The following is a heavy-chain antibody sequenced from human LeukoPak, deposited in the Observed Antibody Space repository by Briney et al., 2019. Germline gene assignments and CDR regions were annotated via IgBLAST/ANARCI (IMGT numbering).Heavy chain of an antibody. J-gene: IGHJ4*02. CDR2: IYYSGST. Sequence: SETLSLTCTVSGGSISSYYWSWIRQPPGKGLEWIGYIYYSGSTNYNPSLKSRVTTSVDTSKNQFSLKLSSVTAADTAVYYCASGGLWIQLWNRYYFDYWGQGTLVTVSS. CDR1: GGSISSYY. V-gene: IGHV4-59*12. CDR3: ASGGLWIQLWNRYYFDY. D-gene: IGHD5-18*01.